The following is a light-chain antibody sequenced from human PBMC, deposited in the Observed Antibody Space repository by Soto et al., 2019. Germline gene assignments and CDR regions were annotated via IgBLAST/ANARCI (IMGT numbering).Light chain of an antibody. CDR2: KAS. CDR3: QQYNSYST. Sequence: DIQMTQSPPTLSASVGDRVTITCRASQSISSWLAWYQQKPGKAPKVLIYKASSLESGVPSRFSGSGSGTEFPLTISSLQPDDFATYYCQQYNSYSTFGQGTKVEIK. V-gene: IGKV1-5*03. J-gene: IGKJ1*01. CDR1: QSISSW.